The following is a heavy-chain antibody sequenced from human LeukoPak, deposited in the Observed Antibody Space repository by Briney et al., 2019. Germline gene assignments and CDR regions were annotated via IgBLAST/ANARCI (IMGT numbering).Heavy chain of an antibody. D-gene: IGHD2-8*01. CDR2: IRGSGGST. CDR3: AKEACYCTNGVCYSRIFDT. CDR1: GSTFTSYA. Sequence: GGSLGLSCAASGSTFTSYAMSWVRQAPGKGLEWDSSIRGSGGSTFYADSVKGRFTMSRDNSKNTLYMQMKSLRAEDTAVYYCAKEACYCTNGVCYSRIFDTWGQGTLVTVSS. J-gene: IGHJ5*02. V-gene: IGHV3-23*01.